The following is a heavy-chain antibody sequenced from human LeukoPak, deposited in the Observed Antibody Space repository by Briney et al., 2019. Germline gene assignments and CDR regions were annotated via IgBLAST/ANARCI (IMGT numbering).Heavy chain of an antibody. J-gene: IGHJ4*02. V-gene: IGHV3-9*03. CDR3: AKDSHYDLLTGPFDY. CDR1: GFTFDDYG. Sequence: GGSLGLSCAASGFTFDDYGMSWVRQAPGKGLEWVSGISWNSGSIGYADSVKGRFTISRDNAKKSLYLQMNSLRAEDMALYYCAKDSHYDLLTGPFDYWGQGTLVTVSS. CDR2: ISWNSGSI. D-gene: IGHD3-9*01.